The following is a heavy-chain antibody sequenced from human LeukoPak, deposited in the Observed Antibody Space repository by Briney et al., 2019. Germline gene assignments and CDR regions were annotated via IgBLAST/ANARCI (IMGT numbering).Heavy chain of an antibody. V-gene: IGHV1-46*01. CDR1: GYTFTSYY. CDR2: MNPSGGSPP. D-gene: IGHD3-9*01. Sequence: ASVKVSCKASGYTFTSYYMHWVRQAPGQGLEWMGIMNPSGGSPPSYVQKFQGRVTMTRDTSTSTVYMELSSLRSEDAAVYYCARDSSTLTGYSGYFQLWGQGPLVIVSS. CDR3: ARDSSTLTGYSGYFQL. J-gene: IGHJ1*01.